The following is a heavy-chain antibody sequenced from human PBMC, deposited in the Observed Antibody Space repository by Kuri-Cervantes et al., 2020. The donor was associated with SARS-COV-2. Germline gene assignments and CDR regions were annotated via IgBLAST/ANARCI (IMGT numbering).Heavy chain of an antibody. Sequence: ASVKVSCKASGYTFTSYAVHWVRQAPGQRLEWMGWINAGNGNTKYSQKFQGRVTITRGTSASTAYMELSSLRSEDTAVYYCARGAKIAIFGRMRGFDYWGQGTLVTVSS. CDR1: GYTFTSYA. CDR2: INAGNGNT. V-gene: IGHV1-3*01. D-gene: IGHD3-3*01. CDR3: ARGAKIAIFGRMRGFDY. J-gene: IGHJ4*02.